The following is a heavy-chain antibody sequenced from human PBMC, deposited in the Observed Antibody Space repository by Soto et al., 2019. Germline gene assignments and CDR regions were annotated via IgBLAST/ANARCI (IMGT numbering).Heavy chain of an antibody. CDR1: GYTFTSYG. D-gene: IGHD2-15*01. CDR2: ISAYNVNT. Sequence: QVQLVQSGAEVKKPWASVKVSCKASGYTFTSYGISLVRQAPGQGLEWMGWISAYNVNTNYAQKLQGRVTMTTDTAKSTAYRELRSRISDDTAVYDCARDSGAGSRHADYWGQGTLVTVSS. V-gene: IGHV1-18*01. J-gene: IGHJ4*02. CDR3: ARDSGAGSRHADY.